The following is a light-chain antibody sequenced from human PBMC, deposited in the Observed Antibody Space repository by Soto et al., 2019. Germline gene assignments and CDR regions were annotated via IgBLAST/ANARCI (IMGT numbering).Light chain of an antibody. Sequence: RLTNSPLPVLEYVEDESTITVRPGRGISSGLAWYQQKPERPPKLLIYGAFTLQIGVPSRFSGSGSGTDFTLTISSLQPDDFATYYCQQAMSSPSTFGQGTKLVIK. CDR1: RGISSG. CDR3: QQAMSSPST. CDR2: GAF. V-gene: IGKV1-12*02. J-gene: IGKJ2*01.